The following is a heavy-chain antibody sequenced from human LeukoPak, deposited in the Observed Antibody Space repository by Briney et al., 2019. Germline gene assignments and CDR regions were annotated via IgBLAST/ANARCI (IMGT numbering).Heavy chain of an antibody. J-gene: IGHJ4*02. D-gene: IGHD5-18*01. Sequence: PSETLSLTCTVSGGSISGYYWSWIRQPPGKGLEWIGYIHYSGSTNYNPSLKSRVTMSVDTSKNQFSLKLSSVTAADMAVYYCARYGYSYGLDDWGQGTLVTVSS. CDR1: GGSISGYY. V-gene: IGHV4-59*08. CDR3: ARYGYSYGLDD. CDR2: IHYSGST.